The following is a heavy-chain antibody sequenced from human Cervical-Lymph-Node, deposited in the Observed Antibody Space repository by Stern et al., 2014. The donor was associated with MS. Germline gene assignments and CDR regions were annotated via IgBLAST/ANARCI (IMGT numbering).Heavy chain of an antibody. CDR1: GYIFSSYG. CDR2: VSTYNGNT. CDR3: AREGYGDSRRFDS. D-gene: IGHD4-17*01. V-gene: IGHV1-18*01. Sequence: VQLVQSGPEVKKPGASVQVSCKASGYIFSSYGINWVRQAPGQGLEWMGWVSTYNGNTNYAQKFQDRVPMTTDTSTNTAYMELRSLRSDDTAVYYCAREGYGDSRRFDSWGQGTLVTVSS. J-gene: IGHJ4*02.